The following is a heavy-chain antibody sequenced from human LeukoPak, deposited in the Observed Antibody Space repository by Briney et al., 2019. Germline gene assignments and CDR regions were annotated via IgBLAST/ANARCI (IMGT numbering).Heavy chain of an antibody. CDR3: ASANGIAAQPFDY. CDR1: GGSISRYY. V-gene: IGHV4-59*08. J-gene: IGHJ4*02. CDR2: IYYSGST. D-gene: IGHD6-6*01. Sequence: SETLSLTCTVSGGSISRYYWNWIRQPPGKGLEWIGYIYYSGSTNYNPSLNSRVTISVDTSKNQFSLKLSSVTAADTAVYYCASANGIAAQPFDYWGQGTLVTVSS.